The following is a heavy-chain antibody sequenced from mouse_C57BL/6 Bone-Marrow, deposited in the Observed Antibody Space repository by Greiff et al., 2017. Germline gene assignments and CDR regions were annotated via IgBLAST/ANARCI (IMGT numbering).Heavy chain of an antibody. J-gene: IGHJ3*01. CDR3: GREDYYYGSSCWFAY. CDR1: GYTFTSYW. V-gene: IGHV1-69*01. Sequence: VQLQQPGAELVMPGASVKLSCKASGYTFTSYWMHWVKQRPGQGLEWIGEIDPSDSYTNYNQKFKGKSTLTVDKSSSTAYMQLSSLTSEDYAVYYCGREDYYYGSSCWFAYWGQGTLVTVSA. CDR2: IDPSDSYT. D-gene: IGHD1-1*01.